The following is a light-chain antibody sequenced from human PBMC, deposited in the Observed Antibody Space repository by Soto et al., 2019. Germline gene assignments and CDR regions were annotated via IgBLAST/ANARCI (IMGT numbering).Light chain of an antibody. Sequence: SALTQPASVSGSPGQSITISCTGGSSDVGYYNLVSWYQQHPGKAPKLIIYEVSNRPSGVSNRFSGSKSGNTASLTISGLQAEDEGDYYCCTYAGSRHWLFGGGTKLTVL. CDR3: CTYAGSRHWL. CDR2: EVS. J-gene: IGLJ3*02. CDR1: SSDVGYYNL. V-gene: IGLV2-23*02.